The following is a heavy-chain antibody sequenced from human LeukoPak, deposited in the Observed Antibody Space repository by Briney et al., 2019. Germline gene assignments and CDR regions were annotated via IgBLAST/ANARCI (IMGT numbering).Heavy chain of an antibody. CDR1: GFTFSSYS. Sequence: GGSLRLSCAASGFTFSSYSMNWVRQAPGKGLEWVSAIDGSGDSIYYADSVKGRFTISRDNSKNTVYLQMNSLRAEDTAVYYCAKDGGGNWGSFDYWGQGTLVTVSS. CDR3: AKDGGGNWGSFDY. J-gene: IGHJ4*02. V-gene: IGHV3-23*01. D-gene: IGHD7-27*01. CDR2: IDGSGDSI.